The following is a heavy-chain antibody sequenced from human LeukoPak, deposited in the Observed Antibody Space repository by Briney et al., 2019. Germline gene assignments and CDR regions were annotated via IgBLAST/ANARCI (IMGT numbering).Heavy chain of an antibody. V-gene: IGHV4-59*01. J-gene: IGHJ4*02. CDR3: AREAYCGGDCYSGFDY. CDR2: IYDSGST. CDR1: GGSIRSYH. Sequence: SETLSLTCTVSGGSIRSYHWSWIRQPPGKRLEWIGYIYDSGSTNYNTSLKSRVTISIDTSKNQFSLKLSSVTAADTAVYYCAREAYCGGDCYSGFDYWGQGTLVTVSS. D-gene: IGHD2-21*02.